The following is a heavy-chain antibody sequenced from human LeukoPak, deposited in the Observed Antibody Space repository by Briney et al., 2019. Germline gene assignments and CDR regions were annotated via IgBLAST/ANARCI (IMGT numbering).Heavy chain of an antibody. V-gene: IGHV3-49*04. D-gene: IGHD1-1*01. CDR2: IRRKAYGGTA. Sequence: GVLRLSCVASGFTFSNYAMSWVRQAPGKGLEWIGFIRRKAYGGTAQYAASVKGRFTISRDDSESIAYLQMNSLKTEDTAVYYCIRDGNWNFDYWGQGALVTVSS. CDR3: IRDGNWNFDY. J-gene: IGHJ4*02. CDR1: GFTFSNYA.